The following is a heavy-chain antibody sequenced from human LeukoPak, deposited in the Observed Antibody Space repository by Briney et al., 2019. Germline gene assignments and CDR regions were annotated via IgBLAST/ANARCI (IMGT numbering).Heavy chain of an antibody. CDR1: GGSFSGYY. Sequence: SETLSLTCAVYGGSFSGYYWSWIRQPPGKGLEWIGEINHSGSTNYNPSLKSRVTISVDTSKNQFSLKLSSVTAADTAVYYCARRGIVGYCSGGSCYLGKSNWFDPWGQGTLVTVSP. D-gene: IGHD2-15*01. V-gene: IGHV4-34*01. J-gene: IGHJ5*02. CDR3: ARRGIVGYCSGGSCYLGKSNWFDP. CDR2: INHSGST.